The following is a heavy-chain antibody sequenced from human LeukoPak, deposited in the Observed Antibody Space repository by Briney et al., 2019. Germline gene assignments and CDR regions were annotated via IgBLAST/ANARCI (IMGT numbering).Heavy chain of an antibody. CDR1: GFTFSSYA. V-gene: IGHV3-30-3*01. Sequence: PGGSLRLSCAASGFTFSSYAMHWVRQAPGKGLEWVAVISYDGSNKYYADSVKGRFTISRDNSKNTLYLQMNGLRAEDTAVYYCARQSGESFDYWGQGTLVTVSS. D-gene: IGHD3-10*01. CDR2: ISYDGSNK. CDR3: ARQSGESFDY. J-gene: IGHJ4*02.